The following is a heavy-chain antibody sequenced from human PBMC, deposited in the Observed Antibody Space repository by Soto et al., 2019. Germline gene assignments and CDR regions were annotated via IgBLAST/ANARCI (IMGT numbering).Heavy chain of an antibody. CDR2: IYSGGTT. J-gene: IGHJ4*02. CDR3: DSAVAGTFH. CDR1: GFTVSSNY. V-gene: IGHV3-66*01. Sequence: GGSLRLSCAASGFTVSSNYMSWVRQAPGKGLEWVSVIYSGGTTYYADSVKGRFTISRDNSKNTLCLQMNSLRAEDTAVYYCDSAVAGTFHWGQGTLVTVSS. D-gene: IGHD6-19*01.